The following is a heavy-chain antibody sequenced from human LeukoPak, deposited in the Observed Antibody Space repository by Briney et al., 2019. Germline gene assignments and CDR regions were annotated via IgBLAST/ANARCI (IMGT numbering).Heavy chain of an antibody. V-gene: IGHV4-39*07. D-gene: IGHD3-22*01. CDR1: SGSISSDQSY. CDR2: IYYSGST. CDR3: ARDNHDSSGYYYVGSDLNYFDY. J-gene: IGHJ4*02. Sequence: PSETLSLTCIVSSGSISSDQSYWGWIRQPPGKGLEWLGTIYYSGSTYYNPSLKSRVTISVDTSKNQFSLKLSSVTAADTAVYYCARDNHDSSGYYYVGSDLNYFDYWGQGTLVTVSS.